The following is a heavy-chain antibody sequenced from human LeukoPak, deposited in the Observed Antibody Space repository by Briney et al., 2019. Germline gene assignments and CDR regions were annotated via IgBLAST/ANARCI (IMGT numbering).Heavy chain of an antibody. J-gene: IGHJ4*02. D-gene: IGHD5-18*01. Sequence: SGPTRVNPTQTLTLTCTFSGFSLSTSGMRVSWIRQPPGKALEWLARIDWDDDKYCSTSLKTRLTISKATSKNQVVLTMTNMDPVDTATYYCARINVDTAMVPYFDYWGQGTLVTVSS. V-gene: IGHV2-70*04. CDR2: IDWDDDK. CDR1: GFSLSTSGMR. CDR3: ARINVDTAMVPYFDY.